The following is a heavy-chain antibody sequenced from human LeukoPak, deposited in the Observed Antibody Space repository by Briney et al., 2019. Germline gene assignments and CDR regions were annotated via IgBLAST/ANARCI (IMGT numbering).Heavy chain of an antibody. V-gene: IGHV4-59*01. Sequence: SETLSLTCAVSGGSISSYYWSWIRQPPGKGLEWIGYIYYSGSTNYNPSLKSRATISVATSKNQFSLKLSSVTAADTAVYYCARDRGGGGLLDYWGQGTLVTVSS. CDR1: GGSISSYY. CDR3: ARDRGGGGLLDY. CDR2: IYYSGST. J-gene: IGHJ4*02. D-gene: IGHD2-15*01.